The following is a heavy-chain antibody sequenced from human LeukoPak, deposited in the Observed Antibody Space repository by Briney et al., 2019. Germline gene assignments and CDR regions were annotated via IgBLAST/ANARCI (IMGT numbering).Heavy chain of an antibody. CDR3: ARAFADTFDI. CDR2: INHSGST. J-gene: IGHJ3*02. CDR1: GGSFSGYY. V-gene: IGHV4-34*01. Sequence: SETLSLTCAVYGGSFSGYYWSWIRQPPGKGLEWIGEINHSGSTNYNPSLKSRVTISVDTSKRQFSLKVSSVSAADTAVYYCARAFADTFDIWGQGKMVTVSS.